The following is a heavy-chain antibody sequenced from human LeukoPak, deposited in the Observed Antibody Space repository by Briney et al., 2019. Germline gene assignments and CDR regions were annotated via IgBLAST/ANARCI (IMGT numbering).Heavy chain of an antibody. D-gene: IGHD5-18*01. CDR1: GYTFTFYF. CDR3: ARGGIQLWFLVDY. CDR2: INPNSGGT. V-gene: IGHV1-2*02. J-gene: IGHJ4*02. Sequence: ASVTVSCTASGYTFTFYFMHWVRQAPGQGLEWMGWINPNSGGTNYAQKFQGRVTMTRDTSISTAYMELSRLRSDDTAVYYCARGGIQLWFLVDYWGQGTLVTVSS.